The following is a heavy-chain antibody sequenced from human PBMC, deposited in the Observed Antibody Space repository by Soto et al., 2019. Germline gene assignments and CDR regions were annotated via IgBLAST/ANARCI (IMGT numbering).Heavy chain of an antibody. D-gene: IGHD3-10*01. J-gene: IGHJ4*02. CDR3: ARVPPWGNSAGDYYIQHYDS. CDR2: INGGSGNT. CDR1: GFTFTSYA. V-gene: IGHV1-3*01. Sequence: ASVKVSCKSSGFTFTSYAIHWLRQAPGQRPQWMGWINGGSGNTKYSQNFQGRVTFTRDTFATTAYLELSSLRSEDTAVYYCARVPPWGNSAGDYYIQHYDSWGQGTPVTVSS.